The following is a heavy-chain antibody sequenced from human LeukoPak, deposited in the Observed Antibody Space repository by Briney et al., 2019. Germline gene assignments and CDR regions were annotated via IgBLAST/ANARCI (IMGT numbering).Heavy chain of an antibody. V-gene: IGHV3-21*01. D-gene: IGHD3-3*01. CDR1: GFTFSSYS. Sequence: GGSLRLSCAASGFTFSSYSMNWVRQAPGKGLEWVSSISSSSSYLYYADSGKGRFTISRDNAKNSLYLQMNSLRAEDTAVYYCARDLSSYYDFWSGPGKTYYFDYWGQGTLVTVSS. J-gene: IGHJ4*02. CDR3: ARDLSSYYDFWSGPGKTYYFDY. CDR2: ISSSSSYL.